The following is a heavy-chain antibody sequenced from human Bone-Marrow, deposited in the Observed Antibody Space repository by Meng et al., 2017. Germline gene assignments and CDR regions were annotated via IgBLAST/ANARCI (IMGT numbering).Heavy chain of an antibody. J-gene: IGHJ4*01. CDR2: ISYDGSNK. CDR3: QWLSTHPPDQ. D-gene: IGHD3-22*01. V-gene: IGHV3-30*04. Sequence: QRRRVESGGGVVQPGRSLRLSCAASGFTFSSYAMHWVRQAPGKGLEWVAVISYDGSNKYYADSVKGRFTISRDNSKNTLYLQMNSLKTEDTGVYYCQWLSTHPPDQWGQGTLVTVSS. CDR1: GFTFSSYA.